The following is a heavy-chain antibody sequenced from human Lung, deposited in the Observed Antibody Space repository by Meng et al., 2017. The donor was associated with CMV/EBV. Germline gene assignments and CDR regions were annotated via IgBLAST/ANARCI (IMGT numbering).Heavy chain of an antibody. CDR3: ARDVSPRSSVYFAIYYFYALDV. J-gene: IGHJ6*02. CDR1: GFMLSDYS. D-gene: IGHD5/OR15-5a*01. V-gene: IGHV3-21*01. CDR2: ISNGGAYI. Sequence: ESXKISXAASGFMLSDYSMNWVRQAPGKGLEWVSSISNGGAYIYYADSVKGRFTISRDNAQNSLYLQMNSLRAEDTAVYYCARDVSPRSSVYFAIYYFYALDVWGQGXTVTVSS.